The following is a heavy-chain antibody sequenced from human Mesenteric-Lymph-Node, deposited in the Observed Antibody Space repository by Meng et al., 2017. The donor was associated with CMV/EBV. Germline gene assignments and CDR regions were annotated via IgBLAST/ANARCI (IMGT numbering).Heavy chain of an antibody. J-gene: IGHJ5*02. CDR2: MNPNSGNT. V-gene: IGHV1-8*03. Sequence: ASVKVSCKASGYTFTSYDINWVRQATGQGLEWMGWMNPNSGNTGYAQKFQGRVTITRNTSISTAYMELSSLRSEDTAVYYCARGETQGNWFDPWGQGTLVTVSS. CDR3: ARGETQGNWFDP. CDR1: GYTFTSYD.